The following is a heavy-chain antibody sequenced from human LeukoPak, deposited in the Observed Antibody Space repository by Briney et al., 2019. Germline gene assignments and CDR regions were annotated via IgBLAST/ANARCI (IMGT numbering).Heavy chain of an antibody. CDR3: ARATRWLVNY. J-gene: IGHJ4*02. D-gene: IGHD6-19*01. CDR2: IYYSGST. CDR1: GGSISSYY. Sequence: SETLSLTCTVSGGSISSYYWSWIRQPPGKGLEWIGYIYYSGSTNYNPSLKSRVTISVDTSKNQFSLKLSSVTAADTAVYYCARATRWLVNYWGQGTLVTVSS. V-gene: IGHV4-59*01.